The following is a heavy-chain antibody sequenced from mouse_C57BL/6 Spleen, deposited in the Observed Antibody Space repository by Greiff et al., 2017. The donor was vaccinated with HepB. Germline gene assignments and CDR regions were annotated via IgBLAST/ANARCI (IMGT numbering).Heavy chain of an antibody. J-gene: IGHJ3*01. CDR3: ARGDYGSAFAY. D-gene: IGHD1-1*01. CDR1: GYTFTSYW. CDR2: IYPSDSET. V-gene: IGHV1-61*01. Sequence: QVQLQQSGAELVRPGSSVKLSCKASGYTFTSYWMDWVKQRPGQGLEWIGNIYPSDSETHYNQKFKDKATLTVDKSSSTAYMQISSLTSEDSAVYYCARGDYGSAFAYWGQGTLVTVSA.